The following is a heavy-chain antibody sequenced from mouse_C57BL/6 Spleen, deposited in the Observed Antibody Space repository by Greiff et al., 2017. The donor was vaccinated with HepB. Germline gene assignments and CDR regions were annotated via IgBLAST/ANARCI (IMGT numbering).Heavy chain of an antibody. D-gene: IGHD1-1*01. CDR3: ARCYGSSSCYWYFDV. CDR1: GYTFTSYT. V-gene: IGHV1-4*01. CDR2: INPSSGYT. Sequence: VQLQESGAELAKPGASVKMSCKASGYTFTSYTMHWVKQRPGQGLEWIGYINPSSGYTKYNQKFKDKATLTADKSSSTAYMQLSSLTSEDSAVYYCARCYGSSSCYWYFDVWGTGTTVTVSS. J-gene: IGHJ1*03.